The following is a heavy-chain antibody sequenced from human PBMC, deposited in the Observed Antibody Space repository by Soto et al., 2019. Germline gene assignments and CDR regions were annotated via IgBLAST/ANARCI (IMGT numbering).Heavy chain of an antibody. J-gene: IGHJ4*03. CDR1: GYTFTTYD. V-gene: IGHV1-8*01. CDR2: LNPNSANT. CDR3: VRERSTSXTT. Sequence: VASLKVSCKASGYTFTTYDINWVRQASGQGLEWMGWLNPNSANTGYAQKFGGRVSMTRNTSINTALMELSSLRSEDTAGYYFVRERSTSXTTWGQGTXVNVXP. D-gene: IGHD2-2*01.